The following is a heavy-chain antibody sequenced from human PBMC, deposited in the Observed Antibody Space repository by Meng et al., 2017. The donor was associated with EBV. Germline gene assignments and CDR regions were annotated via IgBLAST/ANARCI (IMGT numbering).Heavy chain of an antibody. J-gene: IGHJ4*02. Sequence: TLKESGPRLLKPTQTLTLTCTFSGFSLSTRGVGVGWIRQPPGKALEWLALIYWDDDKRYSPSLKSRLTITKDTSKNQVVLTMTDMDPVDAATYYCAHIIAARPFDYWGQGTLVTVSS. CDR2: IYWDDDK. CDR1: GFSLSTRGVG. V-gene: IGHV2-5*02. D-gene: IGHD6-6*01. CDR3: AHIIAARPFDY.